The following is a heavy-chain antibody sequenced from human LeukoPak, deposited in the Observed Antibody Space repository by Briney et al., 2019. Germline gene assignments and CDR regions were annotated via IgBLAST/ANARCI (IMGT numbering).Heavy chain of an antibody. CDR2: ISYDGSNK. D-gene: IGHD2-2*01. CDR1: GFTFSSYG. Sequence: GGSLRLSCAAPGFTFSSYGMHWVRQAPGKGLEWVAVISYDGSNKYYADSVKGRFTISRDNSKNTLYLQMNSLRAEDTAVYYCARSAYCSSTSCYLNYYYYGMDVWGQGTTVTVSS. J-gene: IGHJ6*02. V-gene: IGHV3-30*19. CDR3: ARSAYCSSTSCYLNYYYYGMDV.